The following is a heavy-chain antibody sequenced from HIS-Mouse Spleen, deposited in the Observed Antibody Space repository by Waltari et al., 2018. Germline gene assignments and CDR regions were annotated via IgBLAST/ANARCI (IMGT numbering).Heavy chain of an antibody. CDR1: ASSFSIYC. CDR3: ARDRNCYFDY. Sequence: EVQLVESGGGLVQLGGSLTLSCAASASSFSIYCIHWVRQVPGKGLVLVSRINSDGSSTSYADSVKGRFTISRDNAKNTLYLQMNSLRAEDTAVYYCARDRNCYFDYWSQGTLVTVSS. CDR2: INSDGSST. J-gene: IGHJ4*02. V-gene: IGHV3-74*01. D-gene: IGHD1-1*01.